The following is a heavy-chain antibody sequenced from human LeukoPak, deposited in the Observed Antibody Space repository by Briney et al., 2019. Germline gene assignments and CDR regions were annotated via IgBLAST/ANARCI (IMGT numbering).Heavy chain of an antibody. D-gene: IGHD3-22*01. Sequence: GGSLRLSCAASGFTFSSYAMSWVRQAPGKGLEWVSAISGSGGSTYYADSVKGRFTISRDNSKNTLYLQMNSLRAEDTAVYYCAKFSDSSGYYWGAFDYWGQGSLVTVSS. CDR3: AKFSDSSGYYWGAFDY. CDR2: ISGSGGST. V-gene: IGHV3-23*01. CDR1: GFTFSSYA. J-gene: IGHJ4*02.